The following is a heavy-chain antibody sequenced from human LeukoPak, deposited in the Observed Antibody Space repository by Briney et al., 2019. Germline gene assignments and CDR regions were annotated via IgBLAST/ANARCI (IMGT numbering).Heavy chain of an antibody. D-gene: IGHD2-8*02. Sequence: GGPLRLSCAASGFIFSPYWVTWVLQAPGMGLEWVANMKEDGGEKFYVDSVRGRFTISRDNAKNSLYLQMNSLRVEDTGVYYCARVRTEWYIDLWGRGTLVTVST. CDR2: MKEDGGEK. CDR1: GFIFSPYW. CDR3: ARVRTEWYIDL. J-gene: IGHJ2*01. V-gene: IGHV3-7*01.